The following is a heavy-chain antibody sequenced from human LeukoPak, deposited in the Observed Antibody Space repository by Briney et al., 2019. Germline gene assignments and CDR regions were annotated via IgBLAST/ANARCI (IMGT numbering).Heavy chain of an antibody. D-gene: IGHD1-26*01. CDR2: IWYDGSNI. V-gene: IGHV3-33*01. Sequence: GGSLRLSCAASGFTFSSYGMHWVRQAPGKGLEWVAVIWYDGSNIYYADSVKGRFTISRDNSKNTLYLQMNSLRAEDTAVYYCASFIVGATDYWGQGTLVTVSS. CDR3: ASFIVGATDY. CDR1: GFTFSSYG. J-gene: IGHJ4*02.